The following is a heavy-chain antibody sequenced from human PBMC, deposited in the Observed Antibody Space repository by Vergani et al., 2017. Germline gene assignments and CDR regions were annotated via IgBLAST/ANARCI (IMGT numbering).Heavy chain of an antibody. CDR2: ITPGGST. Sequence: VPLVQSGTEVKKPGASVKIACKTSGYTFTNHHLHWVRPAPGQGLEWMGIITPGGSTDYGPKFQGRATMTRYTSTRTVYMDLTGLRSDDTAMYYCARTSSISGIDYNGEWDYWGQGTLVVVSS. CDR1: GYTFTNHH. CDR3: ARTSSISGIDYNGEWDY. D-gene: IGHD3-10*01. V-gene: IGHV1-46*03. J-gene: IGHJ4*02.